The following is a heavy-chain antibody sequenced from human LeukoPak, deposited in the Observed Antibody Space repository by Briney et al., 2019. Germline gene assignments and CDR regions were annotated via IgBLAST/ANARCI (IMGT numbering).Heavy chain of an antibody. Sequence: SETLSLNCAVYGGSFSGYYWSWIRQPPGKGLEWFVEINHSGSTNYNPSLKSRVTISVDTSKNQFSLKLSSVTAADTAVYYCARGLGNRITMIVVVKSGAFDIWGQGTMVTVSS. CDR2: INHSGST. V-gene: IGHV4-34*01. D-gene: IGHD3-22*01. CDR1: GGSFSGYY. CDR3: ARGLGNRITMIVVVKSGAFDI. J-gene: IGHJ3*02.